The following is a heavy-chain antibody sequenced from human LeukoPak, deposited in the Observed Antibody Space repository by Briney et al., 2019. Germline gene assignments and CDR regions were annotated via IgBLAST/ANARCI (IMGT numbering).Heavy chain of an antibody. D-gene: IGHD3-10*01. J-gene: IGHJ4*02. CDR1: GFTFSDYY. CDR2: ISSSGSTI. V-gene: IGHV3-11*01. CDR3: AKGRYGSGSFSTPFEY. Sequence: GGSLRLSCAASGFTFSDYYMSWIRQAPGKGLEWVSYISSSGSTIYYADSVKGRFTISRDNAKNSLYLQMNSLRAEDTALYYCAKGRYGSGSFSTPFEYWGQGTLVTVSS.